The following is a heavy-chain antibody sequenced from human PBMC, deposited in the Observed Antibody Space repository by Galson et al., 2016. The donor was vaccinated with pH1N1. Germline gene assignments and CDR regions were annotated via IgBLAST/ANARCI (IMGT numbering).Heavy chain of an antibody. D-gene: IGHD4-17*01. CDR1: GFSLRPSGVG. CDR2: IYWDDDK. CDR3: ARNGYGDYVGYFDY. V-gene: IGHV2-5*02. Sequence: PALVKPTQTLTLTCTFSGFSLRPSGVGVGWIRQPPGKALEWLALIYWDDDKRYSPSLKSRLTITKDTSKNQVVLTMTNMDPVDTATYYCARNGYGDYVGYFDYWGQGTLVTVSS. J-gene: IGHJ4*02.